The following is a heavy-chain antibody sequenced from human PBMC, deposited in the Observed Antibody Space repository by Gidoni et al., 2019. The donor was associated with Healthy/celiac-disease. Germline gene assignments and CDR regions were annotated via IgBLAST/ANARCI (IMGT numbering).Heavy chain of an antibody. V-gene: IGHV1-2*02. Sequence: QVQLVQSGAEVKKPGASVKVSCKASGYTFTDYFMHWVRQAPGQGLEWMGWINTNSGATNYAQKFQGRVTMTRDTSITTAHMELSSLRSDDTAVYYCAREGYGRYLLYYFDYWGQGTLVTVSS. CDR2: INTNSGAT. D-gene: IGHD5-12*01. CDR3: AREGYGRYLLYYFDY. CDR1: GYTFTDYF. J-gene: IGHJ4*02.